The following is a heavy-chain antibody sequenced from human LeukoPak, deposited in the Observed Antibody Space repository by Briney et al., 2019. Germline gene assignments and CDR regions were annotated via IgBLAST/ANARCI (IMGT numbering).Heavy chain of an antibody. CDR1: GFTFVNAW. V-gene: IGHV3-15*01. CDR2: IKTKTEGETT. Sequence: GGSLRLSCAASGFTFVNAWMSWVRQAPGKGLEWVGRIKTKTEGETTDYAAPVKGRFTVSRDDPKNTLYLQMTRLQTPNPAVYYCATLHAGSNYEPFDYWGQGTLVTVSS. D-gene: IGHD1-26*01. J-gene: IGHJ4*02. CDR3: ATLHAGSNYEPFDY.